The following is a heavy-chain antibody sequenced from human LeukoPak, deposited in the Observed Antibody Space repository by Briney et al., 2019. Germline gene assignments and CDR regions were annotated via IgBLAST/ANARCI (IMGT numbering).Heavy chain of an antibody. D-gene: IGHD6-19*01. V-gene: IGHV3-23*01. CDR3: ARDFSGGWPLMSY. CDR1: RFMFSDYS. J-gene: IGHJ4*02. CDR2: ISGSGGNT. Sequence: PGGSLRLSCAAARFMFSDYSMHWVRQAPGKGLEWVSLISGSGGNTYYADSVKGRFTISRDNSKNTLYLQMNSLRAEDTAVYYCARDFSGGWPLMSYWGQGTLVTVSS.